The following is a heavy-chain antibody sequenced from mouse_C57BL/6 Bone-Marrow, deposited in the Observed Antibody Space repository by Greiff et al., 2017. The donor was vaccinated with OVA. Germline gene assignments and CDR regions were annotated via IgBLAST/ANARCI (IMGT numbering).Heavy chain of an antibody. D-gene: IGHD1-1*01. CDR1: GYTFTDYN. V-gene: IGHV1-22*01. CDR3: ARGGAYYGSRDYYAMDY. J-gene: IGHJ4*01. Sequence: DVKLQESGPELVKPGASVKMSCKASGYTFTDYNMHWVKQSHGKSLEWIGYINPNNGGTSYNQKFKGKATLTVNKSSSTAYMELRSLTSEDSAVYYCARGGAYYGSRDYYAMDYWGQGTSVTVSS. CDR2: INPNNGGT.